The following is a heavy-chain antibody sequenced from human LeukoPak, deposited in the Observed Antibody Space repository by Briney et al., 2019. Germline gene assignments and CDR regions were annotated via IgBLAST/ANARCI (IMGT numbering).Heavy chain of an antibody. J-gene: IGHJ4*02. CDR3: ARGGHSSGRAGFLDY. D-gene: IGHD6-19*01. Sequence: GGSLRLSCAASGFSFSIFPMHWARQAPGQGLEWVAVISSDGSIASYVDSAKGRFTFSRDNSKNTLYLQMNSLRPEDTAVYFCARGGHSSGRAGFLDYWGQGTLVTVS. V-gene: IGHV3-30*01. CDR1: GFSFSIFP. CDR2: ISSDGSIA.